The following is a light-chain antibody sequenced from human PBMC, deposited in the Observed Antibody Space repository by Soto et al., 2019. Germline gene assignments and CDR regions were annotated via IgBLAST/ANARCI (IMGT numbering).Light chain of an antibody. CDR1: QAIRDD. J-gene: IGKJ1*01. V-gene: IGKV1-6*01. Sequence: AMQMTQSPSSLSASVGDRVTITCRASQAIRDDLAWYQHKPGKAPKLLIYAASSLQSGVPSRFSGSGSGTDFTLTISSLQPEDFETYYCLQDYIYPWTFGQGTKVEIK. CDR3: LQDYIYPWT. CDR2: AAS.